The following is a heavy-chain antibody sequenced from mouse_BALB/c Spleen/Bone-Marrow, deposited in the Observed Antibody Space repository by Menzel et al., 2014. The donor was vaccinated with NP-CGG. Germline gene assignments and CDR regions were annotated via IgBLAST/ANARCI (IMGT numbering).Heavy chain of an antibody. CDR3: ARMGDYSYYFDY. J-gene: IGHJ2*01. V-gene: IGHV1-80*01. CDR2: FYPGDGDT. CDR1: GYAFSSYW. Sequence: QVQLKESGAELVRPGSSVKISCKASGYAFSSYWMNWVKQRPGQGLEWIGQFYPGDGDTNYNGKFKGKDTLTADKSSSTAYIQLSSLTSEDSAVYFCARMGDYSYYFDYWGQGTTLTVSS. D-gene: IGHD1-1*01.